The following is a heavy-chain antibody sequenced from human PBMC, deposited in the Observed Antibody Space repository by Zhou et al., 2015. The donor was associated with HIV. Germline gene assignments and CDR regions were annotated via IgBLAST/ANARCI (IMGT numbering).Heavy chain of an antibody. CDR3: ARGRAPPMSDYYGSGSNYYFDY. CDR1: GGTFSSYA. J-gene: IGHJ4*02. Sequence: QVQLVQSGAEVKKPGSSVKVSCKASGGTFSSYAISWVRQAPGQGLEWMGGIIPIFGTANYAQKFQGRVTITADESTSTAYMELSSLRSEDTAVYYCARGRAPPMSDYYGSGSNYYFDYWGQGTLVTVSS. V-gene: IGHV1-69*01. CDR2: IIPIFGTA. D-gene: IGHD3-10*01.